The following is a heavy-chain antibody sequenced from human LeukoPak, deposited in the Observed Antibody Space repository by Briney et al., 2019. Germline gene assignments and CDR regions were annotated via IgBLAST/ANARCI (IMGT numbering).Heavy chain of an antibody. CDR1: GFTFSSYA. Sequence: GGSLRLSCAASGFTFSSYAMSWVRQAPGKGLEWGSTISGNGGSTYYADSVKGRITISRDNSKNTLYLQMNSLRAEDTAVYYCAKGGYYDSSGYDGWGQGTLVTVSS. V-gene: IGHV3-23*01. CDR2: ISGNGGST. J-gene: IGHJ4*02. CDR3: AKGGYYDSSGYDG. D-gene: IGHD3-22*01.